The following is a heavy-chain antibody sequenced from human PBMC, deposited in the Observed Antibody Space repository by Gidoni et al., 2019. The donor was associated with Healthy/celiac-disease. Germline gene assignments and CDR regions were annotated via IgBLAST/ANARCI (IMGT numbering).Heavy chain of an antibody. CDR2: MNPITVNT. CDR1: VYTFTSYD. V-gene: IGHV1-8*01. Sequence: QAQLVQSGAGVKKPGALVTVSCKAAVYTFTSYDINRVRQAIGQGLAWMGWMNPITVNTGNTHRSTSGVFINKNTSISTASMERCGLRPEDTPVYYCARGRKRDYFGSRSYYLFDSWGQGTLVTVSS. CDR3: ARGRKRDYFGSRSYYLFDS. D-gene: IGHD3-10*01. J-gene: IGHJ4*02.